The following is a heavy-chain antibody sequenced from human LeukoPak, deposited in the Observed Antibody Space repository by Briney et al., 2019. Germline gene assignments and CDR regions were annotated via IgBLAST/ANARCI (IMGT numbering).Heavy chain of an antibody. D-gene: IGHD1-1*01. J-gene: IGHJ6*03. CDR2: IKQDGSEK. V-gene: IGHV3-7*01. Sequence: PGGSLRLSCAAFGFTFSSYWMSWVRQAPGKGLEWVANIKQDGSEKYYVDSVKGRFTISRDNAKNSLYLQMNSLRAEDTAVYYCARGYPSRMDMDVWGKGTTVTVSS. CDR1: GFTFSSYW. CDR3: ARGYPSRMDMDV.